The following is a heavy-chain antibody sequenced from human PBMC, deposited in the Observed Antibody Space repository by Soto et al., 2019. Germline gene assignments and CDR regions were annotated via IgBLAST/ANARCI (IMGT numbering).Heavy chain of an antibody. CDR2: ISYDGSNK. J-gene: IGHJ4*02. CDR1: GFTFSSYA. Sequence: PGGSLRLSCAASGFTFSSYAMHWVRQAPGKGLEWVAVISYDGSNKYYADSVKGRFTISRDNSKNTLYLQMNSLRAEDTAVYYCARLSVWGYSGYTLTRFFDYWGQGTLVTVSS. D-gene: IGHD5-12*01. CDR3: ARLSVWGYSGYTLTRFFDY. V-gene: IGHV3-30-3*01.